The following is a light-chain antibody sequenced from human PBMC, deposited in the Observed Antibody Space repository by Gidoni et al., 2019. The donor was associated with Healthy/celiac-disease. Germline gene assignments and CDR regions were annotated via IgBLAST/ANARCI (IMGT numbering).Light chain of an antibody. J-gene: IGLJ3*02. Sequence: SYELTQPLSVSVALGQTARITCGGNNIGGKNVHWYQQKPGQAPALVIYRDSNRPSGIPERFSGSNSGNTATLTISRAQAGDEADYYCQVWDSSSWVFGGGTKVTVL. V-gene: IGLV3-9*01. CDR1: NIGGKN. CDR3: QVWDSSSWV. CDR2: RDS.